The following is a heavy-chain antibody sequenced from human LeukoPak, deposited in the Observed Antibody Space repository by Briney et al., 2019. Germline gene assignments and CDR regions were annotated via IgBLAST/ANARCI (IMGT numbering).Heavy chain of an antibody. Sequence: GGSLRLSCAASGFTFSRKWMHWVRQAPGKGLVWVSRIKGDGSDTTYADFVKGRFTISRDNAKNTLFLQMNSLRAEDTAVYYCARDTEYSMDVWGQGTTVTVSS. D-gene: IGHD2/OR15-2a*01. V-gene: IGHV3-74*01. CDR3: ARDTEYSMDV. CDR1: GFTFSRKW. CDR2: IKGDGSDT. J-gene: IGHJ6*02.